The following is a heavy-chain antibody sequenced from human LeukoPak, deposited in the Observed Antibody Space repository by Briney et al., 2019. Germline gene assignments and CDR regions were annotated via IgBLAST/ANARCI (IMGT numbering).Heavy chain of an antibody. V-gene: IGHV4-39*07. CDR1: GGSISSSSYY. D-gene: IGHD2-8*02. CDR3: ARDSGGFLDAFDI. Sequence: SETLSLTCTVSGGSISSSSYYWGWIRQPPGKGLEWIGSIYYSGSTYYNPSLKSRVTISVDTSKNQFSLKLSSVTAADTAVYYCARDSGGFLDAFDIWGQGTMVTVSS. CDR2: IYYSGST. J-gene: IGHJ3*02.